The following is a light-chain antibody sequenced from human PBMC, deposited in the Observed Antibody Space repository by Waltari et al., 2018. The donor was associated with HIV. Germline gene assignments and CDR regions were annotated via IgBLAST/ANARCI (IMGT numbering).Light chain of an antibody. CDR2: DDV. J-gene: IGLJ2*01. V-gene: IGLV3-21*02. CDR3: QVWDRSYKEAV. Sequence: SYVLTPAPSVSVAPGQTAPISCGNIGRNRVPWYRQKPGRAPLLVVLDDVDRSSGIPARFSGARSGERATLTISGVEAGDEADYYCQVWDRSYKEAVFGGGT. CDR1: NIGRNR.